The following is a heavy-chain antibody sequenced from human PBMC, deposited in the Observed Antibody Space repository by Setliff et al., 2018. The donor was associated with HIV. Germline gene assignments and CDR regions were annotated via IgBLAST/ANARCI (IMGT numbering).Heavy chain of an antibody. Sequence: SETLSLTCTVSGGSISSGDDYWSWIRQYPGKGLEWIGYIYNSGSSYYNPSLKSRITISVDTSKNQFSLKLTSVTAEGTAVYYCAALYYDSSGYYPGAFDIWGQGTMVTVSS. V-gene: IGHV4-31*03. CDR2: IYNSGSS. J-gene: IGHJ3*02. D-gene: IGHD3-22*01. CDR1: GGSISSGDDY. CDR3: AALYYDSSGYYPGAFDI.